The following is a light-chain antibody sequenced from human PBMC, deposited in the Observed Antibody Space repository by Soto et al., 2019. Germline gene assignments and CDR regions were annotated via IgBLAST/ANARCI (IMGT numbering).Light chain of an antibody. J-gene: IGKJ4*01. Sequence: DIVMTQSPDSLAVSLGERATINCKSSQSILYNSNSKNFLTWYQQKPGQPPKLLIYWASVREFGVPDRFSGSGSGTDFTLTISSLQAEDVAVYYCQQYYTSPLTFGGGTKVEIK. CDR3: QQYYTSPLT. V-gene: IGKV4-1*01. CDR2: WAS. CDR1: QSILYNSNSKNF.